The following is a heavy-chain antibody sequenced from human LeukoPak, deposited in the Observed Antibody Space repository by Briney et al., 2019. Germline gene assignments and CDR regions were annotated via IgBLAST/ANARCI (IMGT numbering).Heavy chain of an antibody. CDR1: SGSISTSNYY. CDR3: ATTTIRLGY. V-gene: IGHV4-39*07. J-gene: IGHJ4*02. CDR2: IFYSGST. Sequence: SETLSLTCTVSSGSISTSNYYWGWVRQPPGKALEWIGNIFYSGSTYYSPSLKSRVTISLDTSRNQFSLKLNSVTAADTAMYYCATTTIRLGYWGQGTLVTVSS. D-gene: IGHD1-26*01.